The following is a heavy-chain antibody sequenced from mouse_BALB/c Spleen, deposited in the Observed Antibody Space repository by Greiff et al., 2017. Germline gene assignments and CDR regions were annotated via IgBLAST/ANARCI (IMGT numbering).Heavy chain of an antibody. CDR3: ARGHDYDMDY. CDR1: GYAFSSYW. V-gene: IGHV1-80*01. Sequence: QVQLKESGAELVRPGSSVKISCKASGYAFSSYWMNWVKQRPGQGLEWIGQIYPGDGDTNYNGKFKGKATLTADKSSSTAYMQLSSLTSEDSAVYFCARGHDYDMDYGGQGTSVTVSS. J-gene: IGHJ4*01. D-gene: IGHD2-4*01. CDR2: IYPGDGDT.